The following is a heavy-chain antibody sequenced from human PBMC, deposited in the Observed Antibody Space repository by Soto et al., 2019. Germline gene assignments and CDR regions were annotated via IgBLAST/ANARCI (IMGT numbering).Heavy chain of an antibody. CDR2: INPSGGST. CDR1: GYTFTSYY. J-gene: IGHJ6*02. D-gene: IGHD6-6*01. V-gene: IGHV1-46*01. Sequence: ASVKVSCKASGYTFTSYYMHWVRQAPGQGLEWMGIINPSGGSTSYAQKFQGRVTMTRDTSTSTVYMELSSLRSEDTAVYYCARDSTVEARHYYYGMDVWGQGTTVTVSS. CDR3: ARDSTVEARHYYYGMDV.